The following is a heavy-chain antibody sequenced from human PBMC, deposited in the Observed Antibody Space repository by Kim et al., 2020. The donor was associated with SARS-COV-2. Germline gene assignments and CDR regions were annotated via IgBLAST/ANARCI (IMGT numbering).Heavy chain of an antibody. J-gene: IGHJ6*02. D-gene: IGHD3-3*01. CDR3: ARDMYYDFWSGYLYGMDV. Sequence: SETLSLTCTVSGGSISSYYWSWIRQPPGKGLEWIGYIYYSGSTNYNPSLKSRVTISVDTSKNQFSLKLSSVTAADTAVYYCARDMYYDFWSGYLYGMDVWGQGTTVTVSS. CDR1: GGSISSYY. V-gene: IGHV4-59*01. CDR2: IYYSGST.